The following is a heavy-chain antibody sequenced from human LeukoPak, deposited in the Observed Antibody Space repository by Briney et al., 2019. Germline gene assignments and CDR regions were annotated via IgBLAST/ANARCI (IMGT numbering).Heavy chain of an antibody. CDR1: GFTFSSYA. CDR2: ISGSGGST. J-gene: IGHJ6*02. D-gene: IGHD4-17*01. V-gene: IGHV3-23*01. CDR3: AKSDGDYFRYYYYGMDV. Sequence: GGSLRLSCAASGFTFSSYAMSWVRQAPGKGLEWVSAISGSGGSTYYADSVKGRFTISRDNSRNTLYLQMNSLRAEDTAVYYCAKSDGDYFRYYYYGMDVWGQGTTVTVSS.